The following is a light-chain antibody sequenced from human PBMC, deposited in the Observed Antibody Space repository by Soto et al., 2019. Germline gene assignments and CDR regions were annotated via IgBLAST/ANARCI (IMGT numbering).Light chain of an antibody. J-gene: IGKJ3*01. V-gene: IGKV1-9*01. Sequence: IQLTQSPSSLSASVGDRVTITCRASQGISSYLAWYQHKPGRAPKLLLYAASTLQSGVPSRFSGSVSGTDFALTISRLKPEDFATYYCHQLNSYPFTCGPGNKVDIK. CDR3: HQLNSYPFT. CDR1: QGISSY. CDR2: AAS.